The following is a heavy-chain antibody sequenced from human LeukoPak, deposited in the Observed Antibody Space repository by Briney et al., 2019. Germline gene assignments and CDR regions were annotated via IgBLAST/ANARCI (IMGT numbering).Heavy chain of an antibody. V-gene: IGHV4-4*07. CDR2: IYTSGST. CDR1: GGSISSYY. J-gene: IGHJ3*02. D-gene: IGHD3-3*01. Sequence: SETLSLTCTVSGGSISSYYWSWIRQPAGKGLEWIGRIYTSGSTNYNPSLKSRVTMSVDTSKNQFSLKLSSVTAADTAVYYCAGGDYDFWSGYSPPGPNSDAFDIWGQGTMVTVSS. CDR3: AGGDYDFWSGYSPPGPNSDAFDI.